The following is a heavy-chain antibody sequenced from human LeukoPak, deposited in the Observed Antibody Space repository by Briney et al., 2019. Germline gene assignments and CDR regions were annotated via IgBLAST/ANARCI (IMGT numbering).Heavy chain of an antibody. Sequence: SETLSLTCAVYGGSFTVYYWRWIRQPPGKGRELLGEINHRGVPSYPPSLRSRFTISIDTSKNQFSLKLPSLTAADTAIYYCARGLGRFPPKSWGQGTLVTVSS. V-gene: IGHV4-34*01. CDR1: GGSFTVYY. CDR3: ARGLGRFPPKS. CDR2: INHRGVP. J-gene: IGHJ5*02.